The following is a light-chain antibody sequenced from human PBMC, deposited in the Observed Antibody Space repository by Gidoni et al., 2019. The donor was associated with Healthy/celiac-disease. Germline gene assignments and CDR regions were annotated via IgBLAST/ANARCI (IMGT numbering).Light chain of an antibody. V-gene: IGKV2-28*01. CDR1: PSLLHSNGYNY. CDR2: LGS. Sequence: DIVMTKFPPSLPVTPGDPASISCRSSPSLLHSNGYNYLDWYLQKPVHSPQLLIYLGSNRASGVPDRFSGSRSGTDFTLKISKFEAEDVGVYYCMQALQTPRTFGPGTKVDIK. CDR3: MQALQTPRT. J-gene: IGKJ3*01.